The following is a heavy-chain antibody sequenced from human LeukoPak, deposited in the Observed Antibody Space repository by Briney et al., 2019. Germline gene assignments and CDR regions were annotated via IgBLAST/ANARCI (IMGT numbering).Heavy chain of an antibody. D-gene: IGHD3-16*01. V-gene: IGHV3-30*03. J-gene: IGHJ4*02. CDR2: ISYDGSNK. CDR1: GFTFSSYW. CDR3: ARGRPGVMYYFDY. Sequence: GGSLRLSCAASGFTFSSYWMHWVRQAPGKGLEWVAVISYDGSNKYYADSVKGRFTISRDNSKNTLYLQMNSLRAEDTAVYYCARGRPGVMYYFDYWGQGTLVTVSS.